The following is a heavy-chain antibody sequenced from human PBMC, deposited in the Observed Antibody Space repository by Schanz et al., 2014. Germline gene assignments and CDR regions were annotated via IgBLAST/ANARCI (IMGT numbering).Heavy chain of an antibody. CDR2: LTGSGGGT. J-gene: IGHJ4*02. CDR3: ARGRTFDY. CDR1: GFTFSTYA. V-gene: IGHV3-23*01. Sequence: EAQLLESGGHLVQPGGSLRLSCVASGFTFSTYAMSWVRQAPGKGPEWVSSLTGSGGGTYYADSVRGRFAISRDNSKNTLYLEINSLRAEDTAVYYCARGRTFDYWGQGTLVTVSS.